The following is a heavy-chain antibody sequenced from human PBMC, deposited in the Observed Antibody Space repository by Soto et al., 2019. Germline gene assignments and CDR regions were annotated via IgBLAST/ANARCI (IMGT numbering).Heavy chain of an antibody. Sequence: EVQLLESGGGLVEPGGSLRLSCAASGFTFSNYAMTWVRQAPGKGLEWVSLITGSAGSTYYADSVKGRFTVSRDNSKKTLFLQMSSLRTEDTAVYYCAKHRGGCSSSQNFWGQGTLVTVSS. CDR2: ITGSAGST. V-gene: IGHV3-23*01. CDR3: AKHRGGCSSSQNF. CDR1: GFTFSNYA. D-gene: IGHD6-13*01. J-gene: IGHJ4*02.